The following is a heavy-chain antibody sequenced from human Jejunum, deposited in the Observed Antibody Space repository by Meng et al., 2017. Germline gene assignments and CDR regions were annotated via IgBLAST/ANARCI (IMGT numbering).Heavy chain of an antibody. V-gene: IGHV1-3*01. CDR1: GYTFTSYA. Sequence: QCQFVQSGAEVKKPGASVKVSCKASGYTFTSYAMHWVRQAPGQRLEWMGWINAGNGNTKYSQKFQGRVTITRDTSASTAYMELSSLRSEDTAVYYCAREGIAVAGPDYWGQGTLVTVSS. CDR3: AREGIAVAGPDY. J-gene: IGHJ4*02. CDR2: INAGNGNT. D-gene: IGHD6-19*01.